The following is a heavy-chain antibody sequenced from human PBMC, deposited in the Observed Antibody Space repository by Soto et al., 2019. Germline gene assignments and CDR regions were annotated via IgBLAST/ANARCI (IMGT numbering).Heavy chain of an antibody. Sequence: LRLSCAASGFTFSTYAMSWVRQAPGKGLEWVSGISGSGGNTYYADSVKGRFTISRDSSKNTLYLQMDSLRAEDTAIYYFAKWDDFWSGYYTGNHFDYWGQGTLVTVSS. D-gene: IGHD3-3*01. CDR3: AKWDDFWSGYYTGNHFDY. J-gene: IGHJ4*02. V-gene: IGHV3-23*01. CDR1: GFTFSTYA. CDR2: ISGSGGNT.